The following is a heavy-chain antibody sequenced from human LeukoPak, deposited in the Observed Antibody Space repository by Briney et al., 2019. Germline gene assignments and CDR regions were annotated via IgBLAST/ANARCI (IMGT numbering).Heavy chain of an antibody. V-gene: IGHV3-9*01. Sequence: QPGGSLRLSCAASGFTFDDYAMHWVRQAPGKGLEWVSGITWNSDSVDYADSVKGRFTISRDNAKNSLYLQMNSLRAEDTALYYCGKSPGSTYYYSLVDYWGQGTLVTVSS. D-gene: IGHD3-22*01. CDR2: ITWNSDSV. CDR3: GKSPGSTYYYSLVDY. CDR1: GFTFDDYA. J-gene: IGHJ4*02.